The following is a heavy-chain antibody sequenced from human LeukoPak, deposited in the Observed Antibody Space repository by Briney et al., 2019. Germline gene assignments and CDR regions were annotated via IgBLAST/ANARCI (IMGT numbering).Heavy chain of an antibody. V-gene: IGHV4-34*01. D-gene: IGHD2-15*01. CDR2: INHSGST. CDR1: GGSFSGYY. CDR3: ARGRGSFGYCSGGSCYHSWFDP. J-gene: IGHJ5*02. Sequence: PSETLSLTCAVYGGSFSGYYWSWIRQPPGKGLEWIGEINHSGSTNYNPSLKSRVTISVDTSKNQFSLKLSSVTAADTAVYYCARGRGSFGYCSGGSCYHSWFDPWGQGTLVTVSS.